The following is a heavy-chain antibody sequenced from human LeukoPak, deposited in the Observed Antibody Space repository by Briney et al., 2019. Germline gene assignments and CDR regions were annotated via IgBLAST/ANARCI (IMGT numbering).Heavy chain of an antibody. D-gene: IGHD3-10*01. V-gene: IGHV3-7*01. Sequence: GGSLRLSCAASGFTFSSYWMSWVRQAPGKGLEWVANIKQDGSEKYYVDSVKGRFTISRDNAKNSLYLQMNSLRAEDTAVYYCASSYYGSGSYYRHWFDPWGQGTLVTVSS. CDR2: IKQDGSEK. CDR1: GFTFSSYW. CDR3: ASSYYGSGSYYRHWFDP. J-gene: IGHJ5*02.